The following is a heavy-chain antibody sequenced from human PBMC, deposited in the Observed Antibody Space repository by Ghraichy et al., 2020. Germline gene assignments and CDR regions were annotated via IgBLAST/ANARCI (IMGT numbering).Heavy chain of an antibody. CDR2: INSGGGST. Sequence: GGSLRLSCAASRFTFSSYAMSWVRQAPGKGLEWVSAINSGGGSTYYADSVKGRFTISRDNSKNTLFLQMNGLRAEDTAVYYCGPFWSGYPYYFDYWGQGTLVTVSS. CDR3: GPFWSGYPYYFDY. D-gene: IGHD3-3*01. J-gene: IGHJ4*02. V-gene: IGHV3-23*01. CDR1: RFTFSSYA.